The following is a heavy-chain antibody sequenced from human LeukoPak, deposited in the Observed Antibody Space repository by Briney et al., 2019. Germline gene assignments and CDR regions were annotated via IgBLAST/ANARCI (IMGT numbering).Heavy chain of an antibody. V-gene: IGHV1-18*01. Sequence: GASVKVSCKASGYTFTSYGISWVRQAPGQGLEWMGWISAYNGNTNYAQKLQGRVTMTTDTSTSTAYTGLRSLRSDDTAVYYCARDEDGSGSRGWFDPWGQGTLVTVSS. CDR2: ISAYNGNT. D-gene: IGHD3-10*01. CDR3: ARDEDGSGSRGWFDP. J-gene: IGHJ5*02. CDR1: GYTFTSYG.